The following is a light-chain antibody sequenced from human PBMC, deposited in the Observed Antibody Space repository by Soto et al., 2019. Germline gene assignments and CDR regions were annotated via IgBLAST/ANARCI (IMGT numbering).Light chain of an antibody. J-gene: IGKJ3*01. Sequence: EIVLTQSPGSLSLSPGERATLSCRASQSVSNNYLAWYQQKPGQAPRLLIYGASSRATAIPDRFSGSGSGTDFTLTISRLEPEDFALYYCQRYGSSPGLFTFGPGTKVDI. CDR3: QRYGSSPGLFT. V-gene: IGKV3-20*01. CDR2: GAS. CDR1: QSVSNNY.